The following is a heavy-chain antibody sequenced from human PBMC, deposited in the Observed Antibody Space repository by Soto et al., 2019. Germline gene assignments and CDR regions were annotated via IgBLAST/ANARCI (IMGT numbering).Heavy chain of an antibody. CDR1: GFTFSSYA. D-gene: IGHD6-19*01. CDR3: ARRGGSHGWGAFDQ. CDR2: IYSGGST. Sequence: PGGSLRLSCAASGFTFSSYAMSWVRQAPGKGLGWVSVIYSGGSTYYADSVRGRFTISRDNSKNMLSLQMNSLRVEDTAIYYCARRGGSHGWGAFDQWGQQILVTVSS. V-gene: IGHV3-23*03. J-gene: IGHJ4*01.